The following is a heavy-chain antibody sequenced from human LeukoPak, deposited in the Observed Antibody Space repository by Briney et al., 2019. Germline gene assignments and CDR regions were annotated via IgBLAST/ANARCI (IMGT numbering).Heavy chain of an antibody. D-gene: IGHD5-12*01. CDR3: ARARGGYASTDWYFDL. CDR1: GGSISNYY. J-gene: IGHJ2*01. Sequence: SETLSLTCTVSGGSISNYYWSWIRQPPGKGLEWIGYIYYSGSTNYNPSLKSRVTISVDTSKNQFSLKLSSVTAPDTAVYYCARARGGYASTDWYFDLWGRGTLVTVSS. V-gene: IGHV4-59*01. CDR2: IYYSGST.